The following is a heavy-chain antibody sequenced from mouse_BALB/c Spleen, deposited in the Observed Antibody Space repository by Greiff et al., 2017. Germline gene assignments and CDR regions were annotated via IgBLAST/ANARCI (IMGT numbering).Heavy chain of an antibody. J-gene: IGHJ3*01. D-gene: IGHD3-3*01. V-gene: IGHV1-9*01. CDR3: ASRTGDEGFAY. CDR2: ILPGSGST. Sequence: QVQLQQSGAELMKPGASVKISCKATGYTFSSYWIEWVKQRPGHGLEWIGEILPGSGSTNYNEKFKGKATITADTSSNTAYMQLSSLTSEDSAVYYCASRTGDEGFAYWGQGTLVTVSA. CDR1: GYTFSSYW.